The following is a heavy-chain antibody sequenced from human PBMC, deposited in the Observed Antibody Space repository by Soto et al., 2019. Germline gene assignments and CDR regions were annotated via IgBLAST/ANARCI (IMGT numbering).Heavy chain of an antibody. D-gene: IGHD3-16*01. CDR2: MYYSGTT. V-gene: IGHV4-61*08. CDR3: ARDRPAMGADY. Sequence: QVQLQESGPGLVKPSETLSLTCNVFGDSVSSAAKAWTWVRQPPGKGLEWIAYMYYSGTTEYNPSLGGRASMSIEASKNQFSLRLYSVTAADTAVYYCARDRPAMGADYWSRGTLVTGSS. CDR1: GDSVSSAAKA. J-gene: IGHJ4*02.